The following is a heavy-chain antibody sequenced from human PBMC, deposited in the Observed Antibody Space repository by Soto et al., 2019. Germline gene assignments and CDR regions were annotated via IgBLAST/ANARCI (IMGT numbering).Heavy chain of an antibody. CDR3: ATTGIAARPGYYYYYGMDV. D-gene: IGHD6-6*01. CDR1: GGSISSSSYY. J-gene: IGHJ6*02. V-gene: IGHV4-39*01. CDR2: IYYSGST. Sequence: SETLSLTCTVSGGSISSSSYYWGWIRQPPGKGLEWIGSIYYSGSTYYNPSLKSRVTISVDTSKNQFSLKLSSVTAADTAVYYCATTGIAARPGYYYYYGMDVWGQGTTVTVSS.